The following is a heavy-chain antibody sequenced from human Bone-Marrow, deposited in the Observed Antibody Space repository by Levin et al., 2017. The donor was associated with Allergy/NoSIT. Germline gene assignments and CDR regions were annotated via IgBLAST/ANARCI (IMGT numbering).Heavy chain of an antibody. V-gene: IGHV4-59*13. D-gene: IGHD2/OR15-2a*01. CDR2: IYYSGTS. CDR1: GGSFGPYC. Sequence: SETLSLSCTVSGGSFGPYCWSWIRQPPGKGLEWIGYIYYSGTSNYNSALKSRVAISIDTSKNQLSLRLTSVSVADSAVYYCVRGGRERGIAQYFYGMDVWGQGTTVIV. J-gene: IGHJ6*02. CDR3: VRGGRERGIAQYFYGMDV.